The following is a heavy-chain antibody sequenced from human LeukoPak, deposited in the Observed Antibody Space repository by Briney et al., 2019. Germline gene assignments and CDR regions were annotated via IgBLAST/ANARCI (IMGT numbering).Heavy chain of an antibody. Sequence: PGGSLRLSCAASGFTFSSYSMNWVRQAPGKGLEWVSSISSSSSYIYYADSVKGRFTISRDNAKNSLYLQMNSLRAEDTAVYYCARDRSSGWPFDHWGQGTLVTVSS. CDR2: ISSSSSYI. D-gene: IGHD6-19*01. J-gene: IGHJ4*02. CDR3: ARDRSSGWPFDH. CDR1: GFTFSSYS. V-gene: IGHV3-21*01.